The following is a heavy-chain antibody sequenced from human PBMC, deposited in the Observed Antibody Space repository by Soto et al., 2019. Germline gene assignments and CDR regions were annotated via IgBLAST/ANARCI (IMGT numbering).Heavy chain of an antibody. V-gene: IGHV3-23*01. CDR1: GFTFSSYA. J-gene: IGHJ6*02. D-gene: IGHD2-2*01. CDR2: ISGSGGST. Sequence: GGSLRLSCAASGFTFSSYAMSWVRQAPGKGLEWVSAISGSGGSTYYADSVKGRFTISRDNSKNTLYLQMNSLRAEDTAVYYCAKDLLPSHCSSNSCYPVNYYYYGMDVWGQGTTVT. CDR3: AKDLLPSHCSSNSCYPVNYYYYGMDV.